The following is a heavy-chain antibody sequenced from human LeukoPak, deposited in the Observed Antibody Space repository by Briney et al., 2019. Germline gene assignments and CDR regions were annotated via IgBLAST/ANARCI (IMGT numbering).Heavy chain of an antibody. CDR2: INHSGST. CDR1: GGSFSGYY. CDR3: ASDYGGNSGDAFDI. Sequence: SETLSLTCAVYGGSFSGYYWSWIRQPPGKGLEWIGEINHSGSTNYNPSLKSRVTISVDTSKNQSSLKLSSVTAADTAVYYCASDYGGNSGDAFDIWGQGTMVTVSS. V-gene: IGHV4-34*01. J-gene: IGHJ3*02. D-gene: IGHD4-23*01.